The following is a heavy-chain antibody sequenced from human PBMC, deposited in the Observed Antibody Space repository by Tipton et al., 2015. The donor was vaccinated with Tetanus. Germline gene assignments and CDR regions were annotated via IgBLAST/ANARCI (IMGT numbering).Heavy chain of an antibody. J-gene: IGHJ4*02. D-gene: IGHD6-25*01. Sequence: SLRLSCAVSGFTFSNYKMNWVRQGPGRGLGWVSSISSTSRYINYAASVKGRFTISRDNAKSSLFLEMNSLRADDTAVYYCVSGSALDYWGQGTLTTVSS. CDR3: VSGSALDY. CDR2: ISSTSRYI. V-gene: IGHV3-21*01. CDR1: GFTFSNYK.